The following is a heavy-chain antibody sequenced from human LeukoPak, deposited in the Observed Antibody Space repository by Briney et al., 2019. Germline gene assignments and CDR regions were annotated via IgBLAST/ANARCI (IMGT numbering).Heavy chain of an antibody. CDR3: ARGGGGGVGEAFDI. CDR2: IGTRSSSI. J-gene: IGHJ3*02. CDR1: GFTFSPYA. D-gene: IGHD3-16*01. V-gene: IGHV3-21*06. Sequence: GESLRLSCAASGFTFSPYAMNWIRQAPGKGLEWVSSIGTRSSSIYYANSVKGRFTISRDNAKNSLYLQMNSLRAEDSAVYYCARGGGGGVGEAFDIWGQGTMVTVSS.